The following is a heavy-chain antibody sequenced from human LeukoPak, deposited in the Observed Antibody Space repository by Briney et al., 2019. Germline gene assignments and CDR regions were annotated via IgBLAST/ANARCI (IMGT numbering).Heavy chain of an antibody. CDR2: IYHSGST. CDR3: AREQINYYDSSGYSLDY. V-gene: IGHV4-4*02. CDR1: GGSISSSNW. J-gene: IGHJ4*02. Sequence: SGTLSLTCAVSGGSISSSNWWSWVRQPPGKGLEWIGEIYHSGSTNYNPSLKSRVTISVDKSKNQFSLKLSSVTAADTAVYYCAREQINYYDSSGYSLDYWGQGTLVTVSS. D-gene: IGHD3-22*01.